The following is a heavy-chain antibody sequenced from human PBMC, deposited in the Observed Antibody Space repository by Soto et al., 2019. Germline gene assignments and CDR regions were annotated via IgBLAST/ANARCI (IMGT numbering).Heavy chain of an antibody. CDR1: GGSFSGYY. CDR3: ARLGAAAHTAN. D-gene: IGHD6-25*01. V-gene: IGHV4-34*01. CDR2: IHHSGSP. J-gene: IGHJ4*02. Sequence: PSETLSLTCAVYGGSFSGYYWSWIRQTPGKGLQWVGEIHHSGSPKYNPPLKSRVTISLDTSNNQFSLRLTSVTAADAAVYYCARLGAAAHTANWGQGTLVTVSS.